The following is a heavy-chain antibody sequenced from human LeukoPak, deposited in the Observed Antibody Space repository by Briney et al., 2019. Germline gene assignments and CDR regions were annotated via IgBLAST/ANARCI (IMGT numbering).Heavy chain of an antibody. Sequence: SETLSLTCSGSNYSISNSLYWGWLRQPPGKGLEGIGSIYRSGSTFYNPSLKSRVTISLDTSKNQVSLQLSSVTAADTAVYFCARGTYGYYMDVWGKGTTVTVSS. CDR2: IYRSGST. CDR3: ARGTYGYYMDV. CDR1: NYSISNSLY. V-gene: IGHV4-38-2*02. J-gene: IGHJ6*03. D-gene: IGHD4-17*01.